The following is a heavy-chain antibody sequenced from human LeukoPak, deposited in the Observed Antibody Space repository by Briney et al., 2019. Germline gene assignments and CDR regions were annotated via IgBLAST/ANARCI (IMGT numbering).Heavy chain of an antibody. CDR1: GGTFSSYA. Sequence: ASVKVSCKASGGTFSSYAISWVRQAPGQGLEWMGGIIPIFGTANYAQKFQGRVTITADKSTSTAYMELSSLRSEDTAVYYCAKDIFQGTGDSFDYWGQGTLVTVSS. CDR3: AKDIFQGTGDSFDY. V-gene: IGHV1-69*06. D-gene: IGHD2-21*01. J-gene: IGHJ4*02. CDR2: IIPIFGTA.